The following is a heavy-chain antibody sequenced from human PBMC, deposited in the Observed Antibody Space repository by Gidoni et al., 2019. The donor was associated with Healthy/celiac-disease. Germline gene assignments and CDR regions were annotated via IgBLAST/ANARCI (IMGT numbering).Heavy chain of an antibody. V-gene: IGHV3-11*05. CDR3: ARGDTAMVYFDL. CDR1: GFTFSDYY. J-gene: IGHJ2*01. D-gene: IGHD5-18*01. Sequence: QVQLVESGGGLVKPGGSLRLSCAASGFTFSDYYMSWIRQAPGKGLEWVSYISSSSSYTNYADSVKGRFTISRDNAKNSLYLQMNSLRAEDTAVYYCARGDTAMVYFDLWGRGTLVTVSS. CDR2: ISSSSSYT.